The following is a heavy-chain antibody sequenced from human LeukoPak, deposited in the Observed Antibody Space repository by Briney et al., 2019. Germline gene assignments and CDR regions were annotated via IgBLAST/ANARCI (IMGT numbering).Heavy chain of an antibody. V-gene: IGHV4-4*07. J-gene: IGHJ4*02. CDR2: IYTSGST. CDR1: GGSISSYY. D-gene: IGHD3-10*01. Sequence: ASETLSLTXTVSGGSISSYYWSWIRQPAGKGVEWIGRIYTSGSTNYNPSLKSRVTMSVDTSKNQFSLKLSSVTAADTAVCYCARDLFRGAFDYWGQGTLVTVSS. CDR3: ARDLFRGAFDY.